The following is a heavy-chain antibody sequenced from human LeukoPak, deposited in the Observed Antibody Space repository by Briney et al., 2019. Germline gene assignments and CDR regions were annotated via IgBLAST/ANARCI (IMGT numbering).Heavy chain of an antibody. CDR2: MYYSGST. V-gene: IGHV4-39*07. CDR3: ARVRIGPKEAFDI. D-gene: IGHD2-15*01. CDR1: GGSVSSSNYF. J-gene: IGHJ3*02. Sequence: KPSETLSLTCTVSGGSVSSSNYFWGWIRQPPGKGLECIVTMYYSGSTYYNPSLKSRVTISLDTSNNQFSLKLSSVTAADTAMYYCARVRIGPKEAFDIWGQGTMVTVSS.